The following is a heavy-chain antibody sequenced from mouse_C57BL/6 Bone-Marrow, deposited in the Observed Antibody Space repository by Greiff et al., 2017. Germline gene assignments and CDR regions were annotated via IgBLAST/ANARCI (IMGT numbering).Heavy chain of an antibody. CDR2: IDPENGDT. CDR1: GFNIKDDY. D-gene: IGHD1-1*01. CDR3: TTVHYYGSSHWYFDV. V-gene: IGHV14-4*01. J-gene: IGHJ1*03. Sequence: EVQLQQSGAELVRPGASVKLSCTASGFNIKDDYMHWVKQRPEQGLEWIGWIDPENGDTEYASKFQGKATITADKSSNTAYLQLSCLTSEDTAVYYVTTVHYYGSSHWYFDVWGTGTTVTVSS.